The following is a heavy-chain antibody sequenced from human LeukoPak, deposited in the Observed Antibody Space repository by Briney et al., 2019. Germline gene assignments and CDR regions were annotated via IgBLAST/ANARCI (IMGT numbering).Heavy chain of an antibody. Sequence: GGSLRLSCAASGFTFSSYTMSWVRQAPGKGLEWVSTITTSDGNTYYANSVKGRFTVSRDNSKNTLYLQMNSLRAEDTAVYYCAKDGGLWVSAHWGDSWGRGTLVTVSS. CDR1: GFTFSSYT. D-gene: IGHD7-27*01. CDR3: AKDGGLWVSAHWGDS. CDR2: ITTSDGNT. V-gene: IGHV3-23*01. J-gene: IGHJ4*02.